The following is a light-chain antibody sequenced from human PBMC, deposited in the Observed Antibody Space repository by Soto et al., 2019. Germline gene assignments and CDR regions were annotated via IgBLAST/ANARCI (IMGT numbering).Light chain of an antibody. CDR1: QSVSSY. V-gene: IGKV3-11*01. CDR2: DAS. CDR3: QQYYSYPPFT. J-gene: IGKJ5*01. Sequence: ESVFTQAPATLSLTPGERATLSCSASQSVSSYLAWYQQKPGQAPRLLIYDASNRATGIPARFSGSGPGTDFTLTISCLQSEDFETYYCQQYYSYPPFTFGQG.